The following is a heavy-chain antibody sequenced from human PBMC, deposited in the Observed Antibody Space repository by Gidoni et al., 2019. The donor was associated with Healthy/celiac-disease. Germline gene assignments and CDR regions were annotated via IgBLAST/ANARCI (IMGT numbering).Heavy chain of an antibody. D-gene: IGHD4-4*01. J-gene: IGHJ5*02. CDR1: GYTFPSIP. CDR2: INTNTGNP. V-gene: IGHV7-4-1*02. Sequence: QVQLVQSGSELKKPGASVKVSCKASGYTFPSIPMNWVRQAPGQGLEWMGWINTNTGNPTYAQGFTGRFVFSLDTSVSTAYLQISSLKAEDTAVYYCARIGLQKGHPSDRPNNWFDPWGQGTLVTVSS. CDR3: ARIGLQKGHPSDRPNNWFDP.